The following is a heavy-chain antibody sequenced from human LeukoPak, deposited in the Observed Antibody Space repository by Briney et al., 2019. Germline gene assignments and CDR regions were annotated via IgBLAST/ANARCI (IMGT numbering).Heavy chain of an antibody. CDR3: ARDVRDYDFWSGFDY. J-gene: IGHJ4*02. CDR2: IHPNSGGT. V-gene: IGHV1-2*02. D-gene: IGHD3-3*01. Sequence: GTSVKVSCKASGYTFTGYYMHWVRQAPGQGLEWMGWIHPNSGGTNYAQKFQGRVTMTRDTSISTAYMELSRLRSDDTAVYYCARDVRDYDFWSGFDYWGQGTLVTVSS. CDR1: GYTFTGYY.